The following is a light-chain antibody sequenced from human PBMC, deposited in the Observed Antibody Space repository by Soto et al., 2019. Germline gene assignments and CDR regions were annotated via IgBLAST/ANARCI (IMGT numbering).Light chain of an antibody. CDR3: CSYAASSTVV. CDR2: EGS. CDR1: SSDVGRYNL. V-gene: IGLV2-23*01. Sequence: QSVLTQPASVSGSPGQSITISCTGTSSDVGRYNLVSWYQQHPGKAPKLMIYEGSKRPSGVSNRFSGSKSGNTASLTISGLQAEDEADYYCCSYAASSTVVFGGGTKLTVL. J-gene: IGLJ2*01.